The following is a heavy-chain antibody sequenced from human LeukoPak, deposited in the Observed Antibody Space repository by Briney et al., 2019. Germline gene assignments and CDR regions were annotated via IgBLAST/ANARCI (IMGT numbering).Heavy chain of an antibody. Sequence: GESLKISCKGSGYSFTSYWIGWVRQMPGKGLEWMGIIHPGDSDTRYSPSFQGQVTISADKSISTAYQQWSSLKASDTAMYYCARYSYGFLEGDADSYYFDYWGQGTLVTVSS. CDR1: GYSFTSYW. CDR2: IHPGDSDT. V-gene: IGHV5-51*01. J-gene: IGHJ4*02. CDR3: ARYSYGFLEGDADSYYFDY. D-gene: IGHD5-18*01.